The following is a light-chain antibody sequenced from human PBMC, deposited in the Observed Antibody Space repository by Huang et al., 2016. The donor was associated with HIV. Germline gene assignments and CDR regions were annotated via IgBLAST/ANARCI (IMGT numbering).Light chain of an antibody. J-gene: IGKJ3*01. V-gene: IGKV4-1*01. CDR2: WES. CDR1: QTILHDSDSRNY. CDR3: QQYYSSPFT. Sequence: DIVMTQSPDSLAVSLGERATINCKSSQTILHDSDSRNYLACYQQKPGQPPKLLIHWESILKSGVPDRFIGIGSGTDFTLTISSLQAEDVAVYYCQQYYSSPFTFGPGTNVDI.